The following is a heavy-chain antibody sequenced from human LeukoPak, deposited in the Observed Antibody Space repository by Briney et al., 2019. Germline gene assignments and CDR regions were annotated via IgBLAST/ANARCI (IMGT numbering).Heavy chain of an antibody. CDR3: ARVPGWEYYFDY. D-gene: IGHD1-26*01. J-gene: IGHJ4*02. Sequence: ASVKVSCKASGYTFTSYGISWVRQAPGQGLEWMGWISAYNGDTKYAQKVQSRVIMTTETSTSTAYMELRSLRFDDTAVYYCARVPGWEYYFDYWGQGTLVTVSS. CDR2: ISAYNGDT. CDR1: GYTFTSYG. V-gene: IGHV1-18*01.